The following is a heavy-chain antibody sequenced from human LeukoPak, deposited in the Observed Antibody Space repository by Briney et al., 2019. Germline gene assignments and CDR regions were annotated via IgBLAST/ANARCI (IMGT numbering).Heavy chain of an antibody. V-gene: IGHV3-23*01. D-gene: IGHD3-10*01. Sequence: GGSLRLSCAASGFTFSSYAMSWVRQAPGKGLEWVSAISGSGGSTYYADSVKGRFTISRDNSKNTLYLQMNSLGAEDTAVYYCARVTYGSGSYWGQRTLVTVSS. CDR1: GFTFSSYA. CDR3: ARVTYGSGSY. CDR2: ISGSGGST. J-gene: IGHJ4*02.